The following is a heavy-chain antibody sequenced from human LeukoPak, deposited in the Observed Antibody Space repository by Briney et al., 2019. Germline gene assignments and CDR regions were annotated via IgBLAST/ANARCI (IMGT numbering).Heavy chain of an antibody. CDR1: GFTFSSYA. Sequence: GGSLILSCAASGFTFSSYAMTWVRQAPGKGLEWVSVISGSGGTTYYADSVKGRFTISRDNSKNTVYLQMNSLSAEDTAIYYCVRDGDGDYPVDSWGQGTLVTVSS. CDR3: VRDGDGDYPVDS. CDR2: ISGSGGTT. V-gene: IGHV3-23*01. J-gene: IGHJ4*02. D-gene: IGHD4-17*01.